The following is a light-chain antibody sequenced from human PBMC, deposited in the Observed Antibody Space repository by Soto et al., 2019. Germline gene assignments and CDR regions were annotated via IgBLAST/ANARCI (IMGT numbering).Light chain of an antibody. CDR2: GDN. J-gene: IGLJ1*01. CDR3: QSYDRSSLYV. Sequence: NFMLTQPHSVSESPGKTVTISCTGSSGSVASNFVHWYQRRPGSAPTIVIYGDNQRPSGLPDRFSGSIDSSSNSASLTISGLKTEDEADYFCQSYDRSSLYVFGTGTKLTVL. V-gene: IGLV6-57*02. CDR1: SGSVASNF.